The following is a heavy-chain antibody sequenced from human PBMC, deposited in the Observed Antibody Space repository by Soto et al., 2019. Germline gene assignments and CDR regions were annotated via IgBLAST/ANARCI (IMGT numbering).Heavy chain of an antibody. Sequence: GGSLRLSCAASGFTFSSYSMNWVRQAPGKGLEWVSSISSSSSYIYYADSVKGRFTISRDNSKNTLYLQMNSLRAEDTAVYYCARESYSGYDTPHGALDYWGREPWSPSPQ. D-gene: IGHD5-12*01. CDR1: GFTFSSYS. CDR3: ARESYSGYDTPHGALDY. CDR2: ISSSSSYI. J-gene: IGHJ4*02. V-gene: IGHV3-21*01.